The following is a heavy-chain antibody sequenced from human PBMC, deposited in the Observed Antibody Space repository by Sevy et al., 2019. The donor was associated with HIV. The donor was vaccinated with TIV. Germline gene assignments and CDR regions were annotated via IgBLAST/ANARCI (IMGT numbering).Heavy chain of an antibody. CDR1: GGSISSYF. J-gene: IGHJ4*02. CDR3: ARDSTTRPRVLDY. CDR2: IYFTGNT. V-gene: IGHV4-59*01. Sequence: SETLSLTCSVSGGSISSYFWTWVRQSPGKGLEWIGNIYFTGNTDYSPTLKIRVTLSLDTSKSQFSRTLKSVTAADTAIYFCARDSTTRPRVLDYWGQGTLVTVSS. D-gene: IGHD1-1*01.